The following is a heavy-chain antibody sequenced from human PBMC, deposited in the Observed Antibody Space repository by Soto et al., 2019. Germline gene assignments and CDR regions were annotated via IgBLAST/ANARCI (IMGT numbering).Heavy chain of an antibody. CDR2: MNPNSGHT. Sequence: QVQLVQSGAEVKKPGASVKVSCKASGYTFTSHDINWMRQATGQGLEWMGWMNPNSGHTNYAQKFQGRVTMTRDTSISTAYMDLTNLRSEDTGIYYCASDMSTMWGQGTLVTVSS. CDR3: ASDMSTM. CDR1: GYTFTSHD. V-gene: IGHV1-8*01. D-gene: IGHD2-2*01. J-gene: IGHJ4*02.